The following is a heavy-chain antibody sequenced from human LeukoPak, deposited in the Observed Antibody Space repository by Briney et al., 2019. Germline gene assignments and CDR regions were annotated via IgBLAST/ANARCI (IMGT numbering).Heavy chain of an antibody. Sequence: GGSLRLSCTASGFTFSTYWMHWVRQAPGKGLVWVSRIDSDGSSTGYADSVKGRFTISRDNSKNTLYLQMNSLRAEDTAVYYCARGGAGYSGYDLYTFDYWGQGTLVTVSS. J-gene: IGHJ4*02. CDR1: GFTFSTYW. CDR2: IDSDGSST. V-gene: IGHV3-74*01. CDR3: ARGGAGYSGYDLYTFDY. D-gene: IGHD5-12*01.